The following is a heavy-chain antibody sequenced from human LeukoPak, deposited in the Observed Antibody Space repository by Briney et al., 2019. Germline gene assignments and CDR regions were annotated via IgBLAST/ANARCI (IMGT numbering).Heavy chain of an antibody. CDR1: GFTFDDYA. CDR2: ISWNSGSI. CDR3: AKDTQYYYGSGSYYDY. D-gene: IGHD3-10*01. J-gene: IGHJ4*02. Sequence: PGRSLRLSCAASGFTFDDYAMHWVRQAPGKGLEWVSGISWNSGSIGYADSVKGRFTISRDNAKNFLYLQMNSLRAEDTALYYCAKDTQYYYGSGSYYDYWGQGTLVTVSS. V-gene: IGHV3-9*01.